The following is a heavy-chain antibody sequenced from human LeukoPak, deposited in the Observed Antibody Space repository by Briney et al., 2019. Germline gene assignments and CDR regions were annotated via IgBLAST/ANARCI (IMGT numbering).Heavy chain of an antibody. Sequence: SQTLSLTCAISGDSVSSNSAAWHWIRQSPSRGLEWLGRTYYRSKWYFDFAVSVKSRITINPDTSRNQLSLQLNSVTPEDTALYYCARGYISGWYDYWGQGILVTVSS. CDR2: TYYRSKWYF. J-gene: IGHJ4*02. CDR3: ARGYISGWYDY. D-gene: IGHD6-19*01. V-gene: IGHV6-1*01. CDR1: GDSVSSNSAA.